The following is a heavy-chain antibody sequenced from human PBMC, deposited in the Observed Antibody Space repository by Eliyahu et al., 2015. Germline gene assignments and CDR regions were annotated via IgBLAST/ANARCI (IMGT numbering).Heavy chain of an antibody. CDR1: GGSISSSNW. D-gene: IGHD3-22*01. CDR2: IYHSGST. J-gene: IGHJ4*02. Sequence: QVQLQESGPGLVKPSGTLSLTCAVSGGSISSSNWWSWVRQPPGKGLEWIGEIYHSGSTNYNPSLKSRVTISVDKSKNQFSLKLSSVTAADTAVYYCAGENYYDSSGYPDPWGYWGQGTLVTVSS. V-gene: IGHV4-4*02. CDR3: AGENYYDSSGYPDPWGY.